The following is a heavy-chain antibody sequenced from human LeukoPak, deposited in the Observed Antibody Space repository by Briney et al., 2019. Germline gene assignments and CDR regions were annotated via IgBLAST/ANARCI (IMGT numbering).Heavy chain of an antibody. D-gene: IGHD6-13*01. Sequence: PGRSLRLSCAASGFTVSSNYMSWVRQAPGKGLEWVSVIYSGGSTYYADSVKGRFTISRDNSKNTLYLQMNSLRAEDTAVYYCARDPGIAAAGTYYYYGMDVWGQGTTVTVSS. CDR2: IYSGGST. CDR3: ARDPGIAAAGTYYYYGMDV. CDR1: GFTVSSNY. V-gene: IGHV3-53*01. J-gene: IGHJ6*02.